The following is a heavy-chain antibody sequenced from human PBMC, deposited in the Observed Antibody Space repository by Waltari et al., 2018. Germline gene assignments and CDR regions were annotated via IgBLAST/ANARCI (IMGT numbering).Heavy chain of an antibody. V-gene: IGHV1-8*01. J-gene: IGHJ6*02. CDR1: GYTFTSYD. Sequence: QVPLVQSGAEVKKPGASVKVSCKASGYTFTSYDINWVRQATGQGLEWMGWMNPNSGNTGYAQKFQGRVTMTRNTSISTAYMELSSLRSEDTAVYYCARDNYDFWSGYPSYGMDVWGQGTTVTVSS. CDR3: ARDNYDFWSGYPSYGMDV. D-gene: IGHD3-3*01. CDR2: MNPNSGNT.